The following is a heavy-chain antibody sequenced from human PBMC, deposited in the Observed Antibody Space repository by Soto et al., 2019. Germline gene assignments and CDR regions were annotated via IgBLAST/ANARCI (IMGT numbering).Heavy chain of an antibody. J-gene: IGHJ5*02. D-gene: IGHD3-16*02. CDR3: ARVLDYDYVWGSYPLNWFDP. CDR1: CFPFILYA. Sequence: GPSLRLSCAASCFPFILYAISCVRQTTGKGLEWVSAISGSGGSTYYADSGKGRFTISRDNSKNTVYLQMNSLRAEDTAVYYCARVLDYDYVWGSYPLNWFDPWGQGTLVTVSS. CDR2: ISGSGGST. V-gene: IGHV3-23*01.